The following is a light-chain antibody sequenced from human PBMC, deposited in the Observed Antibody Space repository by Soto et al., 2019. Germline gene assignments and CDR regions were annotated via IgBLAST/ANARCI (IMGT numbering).Light chain of an antibody. Sequence: DIVMTQSPDSLAVSLGERATINCKSSQSVLSSADSNNYLAWFQQKPGQPPKLLIYSASTRESGVPERIRGSGSGTDFTLTISSLQAEDVAVYYCQQYYGSPLTFGGGTKVEIK. CDR3: QQYYGSPLT. CDR1: QSVLSSADSNNY. J-gene: IGKJ4*01. CDR2: SAS. V-gene: IGKV4-1*01.